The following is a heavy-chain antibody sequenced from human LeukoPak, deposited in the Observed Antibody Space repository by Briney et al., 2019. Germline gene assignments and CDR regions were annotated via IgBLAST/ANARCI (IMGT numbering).Heavy chain of an antibody. CDR2: ISGSGGST. CDR3: AKDLISGSYWNYFDY. Sequence: GGTLRLSCAASGFTFSSYGMSWVRQAPGKGLEWVSAISGSGGSTYYADSVKGRFTISKDNSKNTLYLQMNSLRAEDTAVYYCAKDLISGSYWNYFDYWGQGTLVTVSS. CDR1: GFTFSSYG. V-gene: IGHV3-23*01. J-gene: IGHJ4*02. D-gene: IGHD1-26*01.